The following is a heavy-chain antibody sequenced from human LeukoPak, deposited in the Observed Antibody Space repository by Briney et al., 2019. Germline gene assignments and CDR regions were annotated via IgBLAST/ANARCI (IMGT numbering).Heavy chain of an antibody. CDR2: IYYSGST. Sequence: SETLSLTCTVSGGSISSGGYYWSWIRQHPGKGPEWIGYIYYSGSTYYNPSLKSRVTISVDTSKNQFSLKLSSVTAADTAVYYCARGPGSAGDGGDIWGQGTLVTVSS. D-gene: IGHD2-21*02. V-gene: IGHV4-31*03. CDR3: ARGPGSAGDGGDI. J-gene: IGHJ4*02. CDR1: GGSISSGGYY.